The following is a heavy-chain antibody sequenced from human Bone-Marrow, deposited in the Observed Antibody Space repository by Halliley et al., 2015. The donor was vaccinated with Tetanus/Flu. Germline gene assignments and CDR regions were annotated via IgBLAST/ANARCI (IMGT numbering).Heavy chain of an antibody. J-gene: IGHJ4*02. D-gene: IGHD5-12*01. CDR2: MNGDGKTI. V-gene: IGHV3-74*01. CDR3: AREWLSPLDS. Sequence: KGLVWVSRMNGDGKTINYADSVKGRFTMSRDNAKNTLYLQMDSLRAEDTSVYYCAREWLSPLDSWGQGTLVTVSS.